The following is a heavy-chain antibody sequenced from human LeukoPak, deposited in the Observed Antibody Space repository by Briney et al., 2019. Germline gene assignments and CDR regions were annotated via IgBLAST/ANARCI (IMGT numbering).Heavy chain of an antibody. D-gene: IGHD3-22*01. CDR3: ARDLPYYDSSGSNFDY. CDR1: GFTFSSYW. CDR2: IKQDGSEK. V-gene: IGHV3-7*01. Sequence: GGSLRLSCAASGFTFSSYWMSWVRQAPGKGLEWVANIKQDGSEKYYVDSVKGRFTISRDNVKNSLYLQMNSLRAEDTAVYYCARDLPYYDSSGSNFDYWGQGTLVTVSS. J-gene: IGHJ4*02.